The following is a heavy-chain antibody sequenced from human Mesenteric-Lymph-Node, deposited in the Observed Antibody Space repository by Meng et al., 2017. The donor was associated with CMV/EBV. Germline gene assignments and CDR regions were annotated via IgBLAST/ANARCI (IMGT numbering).Heavy chain of an antibody. CDR2: TYYRSKWYN. Sequence: CALSGDSVPSHSAAWNWIRQSPSRGLEWLGRTYYRSKWYNDYAVSVKSRITVNPDTSKNQFSLHLNSVTPEDTAVYYCARDSRRYFDVWGRGTLVTVSS. V-gene: IGHV6-1*01. J-gene: IGHJ2*01. CDR3: ARDSRRYFDV. CDR1: GDSVPSHSAA.